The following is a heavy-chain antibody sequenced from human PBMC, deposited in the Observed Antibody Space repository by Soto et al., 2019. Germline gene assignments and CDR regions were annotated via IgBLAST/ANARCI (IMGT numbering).Heavy chain of an antibody. D-gene: IGHD3-22*01. CDR1: GFTFSSYS. CDR3: ARIYDSSGYFIYYYYYGMDV. J-gene: IGHJ6*02. V-gene: IGHV3-21*01. CDR2: ISSSSSYI. Sequence: GGSLRLSCAASGFTFSSYSMNWFRQAPGKGLEWVSSISSSSSYIYYADSVKGRFTISRDNAKNSLYLQMNSLRAEDTAVYYCARIYDSSGYFIYYYYYGMDVWGQGTTVTVS.